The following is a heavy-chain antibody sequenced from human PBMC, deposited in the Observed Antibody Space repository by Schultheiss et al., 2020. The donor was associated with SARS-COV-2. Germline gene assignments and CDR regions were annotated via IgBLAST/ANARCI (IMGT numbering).Heavy chain of an antibody. V-gene: IGHV2-70*12. CDR3: AHKRGGDTAMIS. CDR2: IDWDDDK. CDR1: GFPLSTSGVG. J-gene: IGHJ5*02. Sequence: SGPTLVQPTQTLTLTCTFSGFPLSTSGVGVGWIRQPPGKALEWLARIDWDDDKYYSTSLKTRLTISKDTSKNQVVLTMTNMDPVDTTTYYCAHKRGGDTAMISWGQGTLVTGSS. D-gene: IGHD5-18*01.